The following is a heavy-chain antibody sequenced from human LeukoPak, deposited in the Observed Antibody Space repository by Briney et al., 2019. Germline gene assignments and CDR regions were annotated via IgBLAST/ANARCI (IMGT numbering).Heavy chain of an antibody. Sequence: PSETLSLTCTVSGGSISSSSYSWGWIRQPPGKGLEWIGSIYYSGSTNYNPSLKSRVTMSVDTSKNQFSLKLSSVTAADTAVYYCARDLAYCGGDCYSAGLLYYYYGMDVWGQGTTVTVSS. V-gene: IGHV4-39*07. CDR2: IYYSGST. CDR3: ARDLAYCGGDCYSAGLLYYYYGMDV. D-gene: IGHD2-21*02. CDR1: GGSISSSSYS. J-gene: IGHJ6*02.